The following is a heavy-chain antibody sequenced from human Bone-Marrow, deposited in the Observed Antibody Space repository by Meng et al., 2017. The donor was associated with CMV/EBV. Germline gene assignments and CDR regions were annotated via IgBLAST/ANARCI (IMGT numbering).Heavy chain of an antibody. Sequence: FSSYGMHWVRQAPGKGLEWVAVISYDGSNKYLADSVKGRFTISRDNPKNTMFLQMDSLGADDTAMYYCAKAVPGFCTSSKCPTSDYWGQGTLVTVSS. CDR1: FSSYG. J-gene: IGHJ4*02. D-gene: IGHD2-2*01. V-gene: IGHV3-30*18. CDR2: ISYDGSNK. CDR3: AKAVPGFCTSSKCPTSDY.